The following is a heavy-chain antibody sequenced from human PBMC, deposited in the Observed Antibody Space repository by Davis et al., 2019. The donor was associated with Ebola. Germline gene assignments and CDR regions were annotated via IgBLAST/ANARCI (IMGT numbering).Heavy chain of an antibody. V-gene: IGHV3-15*07. D-gene: IGHD2-15*01. J-gene: IGHJ4*02. CDR1: GFTFSNAW. Sequence: GGSLRLSCAASGFTFSNAWMNWVRQAPGKGLEWVGRIISKTDGGTTDYAAPVKGRFTISRDDSKNTLYLQMNSLKTEDTAVYYCTTSAGYWGQGTLVTVSS. CDR2: IISKTDGGTT. CDR3: TTSAGY.